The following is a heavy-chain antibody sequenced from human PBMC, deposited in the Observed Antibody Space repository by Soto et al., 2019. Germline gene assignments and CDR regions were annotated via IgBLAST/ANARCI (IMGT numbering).Heavy chain of an antibody. CDR3: AKKGDAYYDFWRPENYYYYGMDV. Sequence: GGSLRLSCAASGFTFSSYGMHWVRQAPGKGLEWVAVISYDGSNKYYADSVKGRFTISRDNSKNTLYLQMNSLRAEDTAVYYCAKKGDAYYDFWRPENYYYYGMDVWGQGTTVTVYS. CDR1: GFTFSSYG. D-gene: IGHD3-3*01. J-gene: IGHJ6*02. CDR2: ISYDGSNK. V-gene: IGHV3-30*18.